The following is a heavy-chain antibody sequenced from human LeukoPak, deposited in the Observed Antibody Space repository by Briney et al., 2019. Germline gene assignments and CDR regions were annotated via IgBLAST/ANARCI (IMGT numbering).Heavy chain of an antibody. V-gene: IGHV4-39*07. D-gene: IGHD6-19*01. CDR3: ARVGIAVARTDYYYYYMDV. Sequence: PSETLSLTCTVSGGSISSSSYYWGWIRQPPGKGLEWIGSIYYSGSTYYNPSLKSRVTISVDTSKNQFSLKLSSVTAADTAVYYCARVGIAVARTDYYYYYMDVWGKGTTVTVSS. CDR2: IYYSGST. CDR1: GGSISSSSYY. J-gene: IGHJ6*03.